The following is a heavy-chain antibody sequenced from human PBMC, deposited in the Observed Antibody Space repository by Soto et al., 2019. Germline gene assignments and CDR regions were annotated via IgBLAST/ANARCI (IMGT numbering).Heavy chain of an antibody. Sequence: ETLSLTCAVSGGSISSGGYSWSWIRQPPGKALEWLAHIFSNDEKSYSTSLKSRLTISKDTSKSQVVLTMTNMDPVDTATYYCARSNRWRYYYYFDYWGQGTLVTVSS. D-gene: IGHD3-22*01. J-gene: IGHJ4*02. CDR3: ARSNRWRYYYYFDY. CDR2: IFSNDEK. V-gene: IGHV2-26*01. CDR1: GGSISSGGYS.